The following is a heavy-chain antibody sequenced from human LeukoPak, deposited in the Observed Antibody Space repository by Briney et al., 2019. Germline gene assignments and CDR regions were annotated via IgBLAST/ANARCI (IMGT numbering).Heavy chain of an antibody. D-gene: IGHD3-10*01. V-gene: IGHV4-39*07. CDR3: ASLFYGSGSYSNFDY. J-gene: IGHJ4*02. Sequence: PSETLSLTCSVSGGSMKSSSYYWGWIRQPPGKGPEWIGSMFYNEGTYYSPSLRSRVTISVDTSKNQFSLKLTSVTAADTAVYYCASLFYGSGSYSNFDYWGQGTLVTVS. CDR1: GGSMKSSSYY. CDR2: MFYNEGT.